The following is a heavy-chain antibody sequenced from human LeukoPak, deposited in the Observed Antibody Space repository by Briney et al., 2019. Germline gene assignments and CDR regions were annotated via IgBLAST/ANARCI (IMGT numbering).Heavy chain of an antibody. J-gene: IGHJ4*02. V-gene: IGHV4-34*01. D-gene: IGHD5-24*01. CDR2: INHSGST. Sequence: SETLSLTCAVYGGSFSGYYWSWIRQPPGKGLGWIGEINHSGSTNYNPSLKSRVTVSVDTSKNQFSLKLSSVTAADTAVYYCARVGMATRKPFDYWGQGTLVTVSS. CDR3: ARVGMATRKPFDY. CDR1: GGSFSGYY.